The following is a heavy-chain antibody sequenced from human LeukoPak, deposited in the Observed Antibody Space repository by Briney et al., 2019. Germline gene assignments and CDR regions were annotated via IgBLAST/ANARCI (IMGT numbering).Heavy chain of an antibody. CDR2: IYYSGST. D-gene: IGHD2-2*01. Sequence: SETLSLTCTVSGASISGSGYYWDWIRQPPGKGLEWIGTIYYSGSTYYNPSLKSRVTISVDTSKNQFSLKLSSVTAADTAVYYCARERREQLLPPYTRLLTYFDYWGQGTLVTVSS. J-gene: IGHJ4*02. CDR3: ARERREQLLPPYTRLLTYFDY. CDR1: GASISGSGYY. V-gene: IGHV4-39*07.